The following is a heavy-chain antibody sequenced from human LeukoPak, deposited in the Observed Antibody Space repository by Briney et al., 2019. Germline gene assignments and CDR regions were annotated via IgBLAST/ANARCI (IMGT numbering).Heavy chain of an antibody. V-gene: IGHV3-23*01. CDR2: VTGSGGST. J-gene: IGHJ4*02. Sequence: GGSLRLSCAASGFTFSTYAMGWVRQAPGKGLEWVSTVTGSGGSTYYADSVNGRLTISRDNSKNTLFLQMASLSADDTALYYCAKDLVVETPTGIFDFWGQGTLVTVSS. D-gene: IGHD2-21*02. CDR3: AKDLVVETPTGIFDF. CDR1: GFTFSTYA.